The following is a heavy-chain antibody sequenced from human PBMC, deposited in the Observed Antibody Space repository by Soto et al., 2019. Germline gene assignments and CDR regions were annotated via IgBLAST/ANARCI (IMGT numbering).Heavy chain of an antibody. V-gene: IGHV3-23*01. Sequence: EVQLLQSGGGLVQPGGSLRLSCMASGFPSSTYGFSTYAMTWVRQPPGKGLEWVSVIAGSGSHSYYADPVKGRFTISRDNSRNTLFLQMDSLRADDTAVYFCAKGTSSEFLLSFDDWGNGTLVTVSS. D-gene: IGHD3-10*01. J-gene: IGHJ4*01. CDR3: AKGTSSEFLLSFDD. CDR2: IAGSGSHS. CDR1: GFPSSTYGFSTYA.